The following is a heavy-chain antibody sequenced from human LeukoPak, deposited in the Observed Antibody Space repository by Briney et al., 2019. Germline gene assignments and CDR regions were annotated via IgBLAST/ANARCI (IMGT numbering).Heavy chain of an antibody. CDR1: GYTLTELS. Sequence: ASVKVSCKVSGYTLTELSMHWVRQAPGKGLEWMGGFDPEDGETIYAQKSQGRVTMTEDTSTDTAYMELSSLRSEDTAVYYCATCSSTSCYGFLFDYWGQGTLVTVSS. J-gene: IGHJ4*02. CDR2: FDPEDGET. V-gene: IGHV1-24*01. D-gene: IGHD2-2*01. CDR3: ATCSSTSCYGFLFDY.